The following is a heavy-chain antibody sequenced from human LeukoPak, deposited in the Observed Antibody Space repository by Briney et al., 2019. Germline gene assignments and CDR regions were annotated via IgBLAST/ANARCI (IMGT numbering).Heavy chain of an antibody. CDR1: GGTFSSYA. J-gene: IGHJ4*02. Sequence: EASVKVSCKASGGTFSSYAISWVRRAPGQGLEWVGGIIPIFGTANYAQKFQGRVTITADESTSTAYMELSSLRSEDTAVYYCARDTGDYVIDYWGQGTLVTVSS. CDR3: ARDTGDYVIDY. CDR2: IIPIFGTA. D-gene: IGHD4-17*01. V-gene: IGHV1-69*01.